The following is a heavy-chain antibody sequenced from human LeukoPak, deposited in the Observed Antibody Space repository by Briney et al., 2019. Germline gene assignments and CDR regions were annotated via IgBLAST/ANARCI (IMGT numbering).Heavy chain of an antibody. J-gene: IGHJ4*02. D-gene: IGHD1-1*01. CDR3: ARDASRTTAPDDY. CDR2: INPNSGAT. V-gene: IGHV1-2*02. Sequence: ASVKVSCKASGYTFTAYYLHWVRQAPGQGLEWLGWINPNSGATNYAQKFQGRVTMTRDTSISTVYIELSRLTSDDTAVYYCARDASRTTAPDDYWGQGTLVTVSS. CDR1: GYTFTAYY.